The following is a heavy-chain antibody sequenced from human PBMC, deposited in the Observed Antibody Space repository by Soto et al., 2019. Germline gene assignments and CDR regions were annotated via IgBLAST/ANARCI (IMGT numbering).Heavy chain of an antibody. J-gene: IGHJ4*02. V-gene: IGHV3-30*18. CDR1: GFTFSSYG. CDR3: AKEGGLSGSYYISSSYYFDY. CDR2: ISYDGSNT. Sequence: GGSLRLSCAASGFTFSSYGMHWVRQAPGKGLEWVAAISYDGSNTYYADSVKGRFTIFRDNSKNTLYLQMNSLRAEDTSVYYFAKEGGLSGSYYISSSYYFDYWGQGTLVTVSS. D-gene: IGHD1-26*01.